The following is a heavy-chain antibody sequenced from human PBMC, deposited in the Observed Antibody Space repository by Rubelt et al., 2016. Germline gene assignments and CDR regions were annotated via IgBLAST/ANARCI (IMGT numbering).Heavy chain of an antibody. V-gene: IGHV3-53*01. Sequence: EVQLVESGGGLIQPGGSLRLSCAASGFSVSTNYMSWVRQAPGKGLEWVAVLYTGGNTYYADSVKGRLTISRDNSKNTLCLQMNSLRAEDTAVYYCASGYNWNPTWGQGTLVTVSS. D-gene: IGHD1-20*01. CDR1: GFSVSTNY. CDR3: ASGYNWNPT. J-gene: IGHJ5*02. CDR2: LYTGGNT.